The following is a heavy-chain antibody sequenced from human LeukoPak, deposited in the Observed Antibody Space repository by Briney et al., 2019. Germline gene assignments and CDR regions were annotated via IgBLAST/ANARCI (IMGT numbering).Heavy chain of an antibody. CDR1: GYTLTELS. CDR2: FDPEDGET. D-gene: IGHD1-26*01. Sequence: AASVKVSCKVSGYTLTELSMHWVRQAPGKGLECMGGFDPEDGETIYAQKFQGRVTMTEDTSTDTAYMELSSLRSEDTAVYYCATEDSGTNGYAFDIWGQGTMVTVSS. CDR3: ATEDSGTNGYAFDI. V-gene: IGHV1-24*01. J-gene: IGHJ3*02.